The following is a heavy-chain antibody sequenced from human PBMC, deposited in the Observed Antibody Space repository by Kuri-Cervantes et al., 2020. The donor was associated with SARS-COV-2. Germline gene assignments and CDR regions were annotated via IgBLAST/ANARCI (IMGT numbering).Heavy chain of an antibody. CDR2: INPNSGGA. J-gene: IGHJ4*02. CDR1: GHTFTAYY. CDR3: ATSLKSLAYCSGGSCYHIEY. D-gene: IGHD2-15*01. V-gene: IGHV1-2*02. Sequence: ASVKVSCKASGHTFTAYYMHWVRQAPGQGLEWMGWINPNSGGANYAQKFQGRVTMTRDTSISTVYMDLSRLRSDDTALYYCATSLKSLAYCSGGSCYHIEYWGQGTLVTVLL.